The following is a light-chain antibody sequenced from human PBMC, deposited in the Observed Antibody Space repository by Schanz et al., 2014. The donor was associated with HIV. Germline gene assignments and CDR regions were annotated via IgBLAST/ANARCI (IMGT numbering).Light chain of an antibody. CDR3: CSYEGSYNLV. V-gene: IGLV2-11*01. Sequence: QSVLTQPASVSGSPGQSITISCTGTSSDVGSYNLVSWYQQHPGKAPKLMIYDVSNRPSGVPDRFSGSKSGNTASLTISGLQAEDEADYYCCSYEGSYNLVFGGGTKLTVL. J-gene: IGLJ2*01. CDR2: DVS. CDR1: SSDVGSYNL.